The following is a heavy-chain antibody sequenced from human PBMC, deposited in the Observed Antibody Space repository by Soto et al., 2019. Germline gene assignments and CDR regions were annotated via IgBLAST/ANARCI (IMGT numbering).Heavy chain of an antibody. V-gene: IGHV1-69*01. CDR2: IIPIFVTA. Sequence: QVQLVQSGAEVHKPGSSVKVSCKASGGTFSRYAISWVRQAPGQGFEWMGGIIPIFVTANYAQKFQGRVTITADESTSTAYMELSSMRSEDTAVYYCARIAAACTDKDAFDILGQGTMVTVSS. D-gene: IGHD6-13*01. CDR1: GGTFSRYA. J-gene: IGHJ3*02. CDR3: ARIAAACTDKDAFDI.